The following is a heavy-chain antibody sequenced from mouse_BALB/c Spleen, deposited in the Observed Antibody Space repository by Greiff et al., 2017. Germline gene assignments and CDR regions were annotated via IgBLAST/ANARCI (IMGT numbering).Heavy chain of an antibody. J-gene: IGHJ4*01. D-gene: IGHD2-12*01. CDR1: GFTFSSYG. CDR2: INSNGGST. CDR3: ARDYDPFYYAMDY. V-gene: IGHV5-6-3*01. Sequence: EVKLQESGGGLVQPGGSLKLSCAASGFTFSSYGMSWVRQTPDKRLELVATINSNGGSTYYPDSVKGRFTISRDNAKNTLYLQMSSLKSEDTAMYYCARDYDPFYYAMDYWGQGTSVTVSS.